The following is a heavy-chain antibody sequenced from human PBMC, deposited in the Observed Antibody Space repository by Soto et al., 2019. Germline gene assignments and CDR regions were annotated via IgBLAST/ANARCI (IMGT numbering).Heavy chain of an antibody. D-gene: IGHD3-22*01. V-gene: IGHV3-23*01. CDR3: AKGLGYYDSSALDY. Sequence: GGSLRLSCAASGFTFTTYAMSWVRQAPGKGLEWVAGISGHAINTYYADSIKGRFTISRDNSKNTVYVQLSGLRAEDTSIYYCAKGLGYYDSSALDYWGQGTLVTVSS. J-gene: IGHJ4*02. CDR2: ISGHAINT. CDR1: GFTFTTYA.